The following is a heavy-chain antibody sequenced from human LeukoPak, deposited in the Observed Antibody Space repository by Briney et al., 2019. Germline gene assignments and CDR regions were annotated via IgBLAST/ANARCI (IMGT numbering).Heavy chain of an antibody. J-gene: IGHJ5*02. CDR1: GYTFTGYY. CDR2: INPSGGST. Sequence: ASVKVSCKTSGYTFTGYYIHWVRQAPGQGLEWMGIINPSGGSTSYAQKFQGRVTMTRDTSTSTVYMELSSLRSEDTAVYYCARDECSSTSCYTYNWFDPWGQGTLVTVSS. V-gene: IGHV1-46*01. CDR3: ARDECSSTSCYTYNWFDP. D-gene: IGHD2-2*02.